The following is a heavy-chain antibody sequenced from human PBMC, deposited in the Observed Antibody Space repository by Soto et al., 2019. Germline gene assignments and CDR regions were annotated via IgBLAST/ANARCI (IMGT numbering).Heavy chain of an antibody. Sequence: SETLSLTCTVSGGSISSGGYYWSWIRQHPGKGLEWIGYIYYSGSTYYNPSLKSRVTISVDTSKNQFSLKLSSVTAADTAVYYCASVVRYCSSTSCPGHDAFDIWGQGTMVTVSS. D-gene: IGHD2-2*01. J-gene: IGHJ3*02. CDR1: GGSISSGGYY. CDR3: ASVVRYCSSTSCPGHDAFDI. CDR2: IYYSGST. V-gene: IGHV4-31*03.